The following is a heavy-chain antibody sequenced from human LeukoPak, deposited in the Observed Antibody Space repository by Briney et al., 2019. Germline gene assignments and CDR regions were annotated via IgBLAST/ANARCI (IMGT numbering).Heavy chain of an antibody. J-gene: IGHJ4*02. CDR1: AFSVSTNY. Sequence: GGSLRLSCAASAFSVSTNYMSWVRQAPGKGLEWVSVIYSSGETYYADSVKGRFTISRDNAKNSLYLQMNSLRAEDTAVYYCARSPPEANYYDSSGFDYWGQGTLVTVSS. CDR2: IYSSGET. V-gene: IGHV3-53*01. D-gene: IGHD3-22*01. CDR3: ARSPPEANYYDSSGFDY.